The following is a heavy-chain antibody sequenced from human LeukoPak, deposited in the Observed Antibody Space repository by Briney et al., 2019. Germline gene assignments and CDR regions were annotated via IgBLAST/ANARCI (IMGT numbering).Heavy chain of an antibody. CDR3: ARDRNTKGYCSGGSCYWFDP. V-gene: IGHV3-7*01. Sequence: PGGSLRLSCAASGFTFSSYWMSWVRQAPGKGLEWVANIKQDGSEKYYVDSVKGRFTISRDNAKNSLYLQMNSLRAEDTAVYYCARDRNTKGYCSGGSCYWFDPWGQGTLVTVSS. CDR2: IKQDGSEK. J-gene: IGHJ5*02. CDR1: GFTFSSYW. D-gene: IGHD2-15*01.